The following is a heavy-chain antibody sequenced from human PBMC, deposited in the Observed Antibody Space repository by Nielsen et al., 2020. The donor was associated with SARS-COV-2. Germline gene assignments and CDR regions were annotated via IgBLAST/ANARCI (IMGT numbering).Heavy chain of an antibody. J-gene: IGHJ2*01. D-gene: IGHD4-17*01. Sequence: SETLSLTCTVSGGSISSGGYYWSWIRQHPGKGLEWIGYIYYSGSTYYNPSLKSRVTISVDTSKNQFSLKLSSVTAANTAVYYCAREIPWTTVTTLSSWYFDLWGRGTLVTVSS. CDR2: IYYSGST. V-gene: IGHV4-31*03. CDR1: GGSISSGGYY. CDR3: AREIPWTTVTTLSSWYFDL.